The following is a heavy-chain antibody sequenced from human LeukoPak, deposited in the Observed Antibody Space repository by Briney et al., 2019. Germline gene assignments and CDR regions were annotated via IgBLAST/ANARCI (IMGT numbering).Heavy chain of an antibody. J-gene: IGHJ4*02. Sequence: GGSLRLSCAASGFTFDDYAMHWVRQAPGKGLEWVSLISGDGGSTYYADSVKGRFTISRDNSKNSLYLQMNSLRTEDTALYYCAKDIQVWLRFVHSPPAYWGQGPLVTVSS. CDR2: ISGDGGST. D-gene: IGHD5-12*01. CDR1: GFTFDDYA. V-gene: IGHV3-43*02. CDR3: AKDIQVWLRFVHSPPAY.